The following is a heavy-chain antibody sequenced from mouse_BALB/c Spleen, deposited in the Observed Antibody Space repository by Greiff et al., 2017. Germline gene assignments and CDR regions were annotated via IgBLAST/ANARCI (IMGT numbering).Heavy chain of an antibody. CDR1: GYAFTNYL. D-gene: IGHD2-1*01. CDR2: INPGSGGT. Sequence: QVQLQQSGAELVRPGTSVKVSCKASGYAFTNYLIEWVKQRPGQGLEWIGVINPGSGGTNYNEKFKGKATLTADKSSSTAYMQLSSLTSDDSAVYFCAREGIYYGNYFDYWGQGTTLTVSS. CDR3: AREGIYYGNYFDY. J-gene: IGHJ2*01. V-gene: IGHV1-54*01.